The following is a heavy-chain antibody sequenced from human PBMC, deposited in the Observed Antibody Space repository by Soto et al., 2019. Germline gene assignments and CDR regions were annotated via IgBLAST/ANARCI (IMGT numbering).Heavy chain of an antibody. CDR1: GFTFSNYW. D-gene: IGHD6-13*01. V-gene: IGHV3-74*01. CDR3: AREEPVSSWSPLDY. CDR2: ISSDGSTT. Sequence: EVQLVESGEGLVQPGGSLRLSCAASGFTFSNYWMHWVRQAPGKGLVWVSRISSDGSTTNYADSVRGRFTISRANAKNTLYLQMISLRAEDTAVYYCAREEPVSSWSPLDYWGQGNLVTVSS. J-gene: IGHJ4*02.